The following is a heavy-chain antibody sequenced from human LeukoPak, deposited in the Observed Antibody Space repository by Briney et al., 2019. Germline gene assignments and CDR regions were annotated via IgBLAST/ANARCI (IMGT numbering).Heavy chain of an antibody. Sequence: GGSLRLSCAASGFAFVSHALSWVRQAPGKGLEWVACISGSGDRTYYADSVKARFTISRDNSKNTLYLQINGLRAEDTAIYYCAKDRYSQNYGCFHPWGQGTQVTVSS. J-gene: IGHJ5*02. CDR1: GFAFVSHA. CDR3: AKDRYSQNYGCFHP. D-gene: IGHD3-16*02. CDR2: ISGSGDRT. V-gene: IGHV3-23*01.